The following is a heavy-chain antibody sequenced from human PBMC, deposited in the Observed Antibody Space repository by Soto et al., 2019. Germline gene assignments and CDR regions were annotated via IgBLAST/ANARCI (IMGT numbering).Heavy chain of an antibody. CDR1: GYSFTSYW. D-gene: IGHD3-3*01. CDR3: ARRFTIFGVASSFDY. V-gene: IGHV5-51*01. CDR2: IYPGDSDT. Sequence: PGESLKISCKGSGYSFTSYWLGWVRQMPGKGLEWMGIIYPGDSDTRYSPSFQGQVTISADKSISTAYLQWSSLKASDTAMYYCARRFTIFGVASSFDYWGQGTLVTVSS. J-gene: IGHJ4*02.